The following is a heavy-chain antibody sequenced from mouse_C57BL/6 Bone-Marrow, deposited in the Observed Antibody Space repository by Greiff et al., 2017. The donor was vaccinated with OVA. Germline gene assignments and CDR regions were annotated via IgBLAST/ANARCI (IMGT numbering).Heavy chain of an antibody. J-gene: IGHJ4*01. V-gene: IGHV7-3*01. CDR1: GFTFTDYY. CDR3: ARSSYGSSYKAMDY. D-gene: IGHD1-1*01. CDR2: IRNKANGYTT. Sequence: EVKLVESGGGLVQPGGSLSLSCAASGFTFTDYYMSWDRQPPGTALEWLGFIRNKANGYTTEYSASVKGRFTISRDNSQSILYLQRNALRAEDSATYYCARSSYGSSYKAMDYWGQGTSVTVSS.